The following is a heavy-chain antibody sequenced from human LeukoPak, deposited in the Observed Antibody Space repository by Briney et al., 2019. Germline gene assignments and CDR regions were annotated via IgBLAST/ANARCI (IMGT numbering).Heavy chain of an antibody. Sequence: ASVKVSCKASGYTFTSNYMHWVRQAPGQGLEWMGIINPSGGSTSYAQKFQGRVTMTRDTSTSTVYMELSSLRSEDTAVYYCAREVGSYYGSGSFRSEYYFDYWGQGTLVTVSS. CDR1: GYTFTSNY. V-gene: IGHV1-46*01. CDR2: INPSGGST. CDR3: AREVGSYYGSGSFRSEYYFDY. J-gene: IGHJ4*02. D-gene: IGHD3-10*01.